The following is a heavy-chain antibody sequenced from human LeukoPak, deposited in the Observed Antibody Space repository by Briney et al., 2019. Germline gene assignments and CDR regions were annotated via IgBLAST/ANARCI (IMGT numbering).Heavy chain of an antibody. CDR3: AKDLYSNYGPADY. Sequence: PGGSLRLSCAASRFIFSSYVMSWVRQAPGKGLECVSAISGSGRSTYYADSVKGRFTISRDNSKNTLYLQMNSLRAEDTAVYYCAKDLYSNYGPADYWGQGNLVTVSS. V-gene: IGHV3-23*01. CDR2: ISGSGRST. J-gene: IGHJ4*02. CDR1: RFIFSSYV. D-gene: IGHD4-11*01.